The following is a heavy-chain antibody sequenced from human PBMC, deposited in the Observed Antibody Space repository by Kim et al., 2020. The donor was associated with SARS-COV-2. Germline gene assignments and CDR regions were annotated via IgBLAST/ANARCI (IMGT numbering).Heavy chain of an antibody. CDR1: GFTFSNAW. CDR3: TTEGGYYGSGSPA. V-gene: IGHV3-15*01. CDR2: IKSKTDGGTT. D-gene: IGHD3-10*01. Sequence: GGSLRLSCAASGFTFSNAWMSWVRQAPGKGLEWVGRIKSKTDGGTTDYAAPVKGRFTISRDDSKNTLYLQMNSLKTEDTAVYYCTTEGGYYGSGSPAWGQGTLVTVSS. J-gene: IGHJ5*02.